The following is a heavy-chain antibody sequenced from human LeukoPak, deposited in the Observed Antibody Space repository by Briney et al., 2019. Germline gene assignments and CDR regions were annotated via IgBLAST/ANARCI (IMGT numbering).Heavy chain of an antibody. Sequence: GGSLRLSCAASGLPFSSYAMTWVRQAPGKGLEWVSAITKSGDSTYYADSVKGRFTMSRDNSKRTVYLQMNSLRAEDTAVYYCAKDRSSWYYPFDSWGQGTLVTVSS. CDR1: GLPFSSYA. CDR2: ITKSGDST. J-gene: IGHJ4*02. D-gene: IGHD3-3*01. V-gene: IGHV3-23*01. CDR3: AKDRSSWYYPFDS.